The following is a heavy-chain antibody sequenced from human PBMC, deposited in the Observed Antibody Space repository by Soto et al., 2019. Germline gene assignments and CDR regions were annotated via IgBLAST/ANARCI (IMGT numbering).Heavy chain of an antibody. CDR3: ARLDCVSPTCQFDY. J-gene: IGHJ4*02. D-gene: IGHD2-2*01. V-gene: IGHV4-39*07. Sequence: PSETLSLTCTVSGGSISSSSYFWGWIRQPPGKGLEWIGSIYYSGSTYYNPSLKSRVTVSVDTSKNQFSLKLSSMTAADTAVYYCARLDCVSPTCQFDYWGQGTLVTVSS. CDR2: IYYSGST. CDR1: GGSISSSSYF.